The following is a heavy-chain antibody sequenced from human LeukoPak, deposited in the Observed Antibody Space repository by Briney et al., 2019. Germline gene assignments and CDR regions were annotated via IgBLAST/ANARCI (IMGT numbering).Heavy chain of an antibody. V-gene: IGHV3-30*03. J-gene: IGHJ4*02. CDR1: GFTFSSYG. CDR2: ISYDGSNK. Sequence: GSLRLSCAASGFTFSSYGMHWVRQAPGKGLEWVAVISYDGSNKYYADSVKGRFTISRDNSKNTLYLQMNSLRAEDTAVYYCARDYDFWSGYSSPDYWGQGTLVTVSS. D-gene: IGHD3-3*01. CDR3: ARDYDFWSGYSSPDY.